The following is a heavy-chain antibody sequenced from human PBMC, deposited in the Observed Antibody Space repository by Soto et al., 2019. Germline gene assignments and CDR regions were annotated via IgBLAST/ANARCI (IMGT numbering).Heavy chain of an antibody. CDR1: GFTFSDFA. D-gene: IGHD6-6*01. J-gene: IGHJ1*01. V-gene: IGHV3-23*01. CDR2: FTAAGRNT. Sequence: PVGSLRLSCAGSGFTFSDFAMSWVRKAPGKGLEWVSTFTAAGRNTFYADSVKGRFTISSDNSKSTLYLHVNSLRVDDTAVYYCAKMGGGNLSKLFHVWGHGTLVTVSS. CDR3: AKMGGGNLSKLFHV.